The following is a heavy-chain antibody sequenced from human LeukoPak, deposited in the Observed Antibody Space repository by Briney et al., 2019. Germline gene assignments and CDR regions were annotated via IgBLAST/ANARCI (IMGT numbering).Heavy chain of an antibody. J-gene: IGHJ4*02. CDR2: IIPIFGTA. Sequence: AASVKVSCKASGGTFSSYAISWVRQAPGQGLEWMGGIIPIFGTANYAQKLQGRVTMTTDTSTSTAYMELRSLRSDDTAVYYCARLAGSGWYDGATTFDYWGQGTLVTVSS. CDR1: GGTFSSYA. D-gene: IGHD6-19*01. V-gene: IGHV1-69*05. CDR3: ARLAGSGWYDGATTFDY.